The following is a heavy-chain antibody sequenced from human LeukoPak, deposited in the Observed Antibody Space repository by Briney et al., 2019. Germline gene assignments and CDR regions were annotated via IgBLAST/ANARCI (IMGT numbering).Heavy chain of an antibody. Sequence: PGGSLRLSCAASTSRFTFTRIAMHWVRQAPGTGLEWVASISVDGTIKHYTDSVKGRFTISRDNSKNTLYLQMNSLRAEDTAVYYCAQARSSSGYGPLGLFWGQGTLVTVSS. D-gene: IGHD5-12*01. CDR1: TSRFTFTRIA. J-gene: IGHJ4*02. CDR3: AQARSSSGYGPLGLF. CDR2: ISVDGTIK. V-gene: IGHV3-30*14.